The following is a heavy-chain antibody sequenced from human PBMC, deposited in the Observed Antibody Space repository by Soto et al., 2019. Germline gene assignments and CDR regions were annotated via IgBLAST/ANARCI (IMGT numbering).Heavy chain of an antibody. V-gene: IGHV3-21*01. CDR1: GFTFSSYS. CDR3: ARTAFRYYDYVWGSHRPHFDY. CDR2: ISSSSSYI. Sequence: EVQLVESGGGLVKPGGSLRLSCAASGFTFSSYSMNWVRQAPGKGLEWVSSISSSSSYIYYADSVKGRFTISRDNAKNSLYLQMNSLRAEDTAVYYCARTAFRYYDYVWGSHRPHFDYWGQGTLVTVSS. J-gene: IGHJ4*02. D-gene: IGHD3-16*02.